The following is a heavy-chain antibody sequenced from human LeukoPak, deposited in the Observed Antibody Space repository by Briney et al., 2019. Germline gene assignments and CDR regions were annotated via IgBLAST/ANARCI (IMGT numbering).Heavy chain of an antibody. CDR3: ARAVGHCSTTSCYAWLDP. D-gene: IGHD2-2*01. V-gene: IGHV3-21*01. Sequence: GGSLRLSCAASGFTFSSYSMSWVRQAPGKGLEWVSSITFGSTYISYADSVKGRFIISRDNAKNSLYLQLNSLRAEDTAVYYCARAVGHCSTTSCYAWLDPWGQGTLVTVSS. J-gene: IGHJ5*02. CDR2: ITFGSTYI. CDR1: GFTFSSYS.